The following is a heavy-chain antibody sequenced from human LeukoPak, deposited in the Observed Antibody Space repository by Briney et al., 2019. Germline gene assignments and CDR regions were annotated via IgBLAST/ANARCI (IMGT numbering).Heavy chain of an antibody. J-gene: IGHJ4*02. D-gene: IGHD3-10*01. V-gene: IGHV3-74*01. CDR2: INSDGSNT. Sequence: GGSLRLSCASSGFTFSTYWIHWVRQAPGKGLVWVSRINSDGSNTTYADSVKGRFTISRDNAKNTLYLQMNSLRAEDTAVYYCARAALWFGELSPLDYWGQGTLVTVSS. CDR1: GFTFSTYW. CDR3: ARAALWFGELSPLDY.